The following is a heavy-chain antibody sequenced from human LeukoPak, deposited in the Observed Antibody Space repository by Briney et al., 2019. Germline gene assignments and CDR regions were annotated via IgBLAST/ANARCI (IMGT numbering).Heavy chain of an antibody. Sequence: GGSLRLSCAASGFTFSSYDMHWVRQATGKGLEWVSAIGTAGDTYYPGSVKGRFTISRDNSKNTLYLQMNSLRAEDTAVYYCARSAREYYDSSGYYFDYWGQGTLVTVSS. CDR3: ARSAREYYDSSGYYFDY. CDR1: GFTFSSYD. CDR2: IGTAGDT. J-gene: IGHJ4*02. D-gene: IGHD3-22*01. V-gene: IGHV3-13*01.